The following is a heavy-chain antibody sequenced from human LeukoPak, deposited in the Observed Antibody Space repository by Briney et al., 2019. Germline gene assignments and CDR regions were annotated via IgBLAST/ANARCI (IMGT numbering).Heavy chain of an antibody. D-gene: IGHD2-2*01. CDR1: GYTFTCYY. CDR2: INPNSGGT. CDR3: ARSRAFYCSSTSCKSPYNWFDP. Sequence: ASVKVSCKASGYTFTCYYMHWVRQAPGQGLEWMGWINPNSGGTNYAQKFQGRVTMTRDTSISTAYMELSRLRSDDTAVYYCARSRAFYCSSTSCKSPYNWFDPWGQGTLVTVSS. J-gene: IGHJ5*02. V-gene: IGHV1-2*02.